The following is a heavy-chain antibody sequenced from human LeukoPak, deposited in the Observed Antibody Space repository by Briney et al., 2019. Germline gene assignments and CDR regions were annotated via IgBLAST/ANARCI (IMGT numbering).Heavy chain of an antibody. CDR3: ARTWIKGMDV. Sequence: SEPVSLMCNVCGGFESSTSYLWRWIRQPPGEGLEWIASIYYSGSTYYNPSLKGRVTISVDTSKNQFSLKLSSVTAADTAVYYCARTWIKGMDVWGRGATVTVSS. CDR2: IYYSGST. CDR1: GGFESSTSYL. V-gene: IGHV4-39*07. D-gene: IGHD5-12*01. J-gene: IGHJ6*04.